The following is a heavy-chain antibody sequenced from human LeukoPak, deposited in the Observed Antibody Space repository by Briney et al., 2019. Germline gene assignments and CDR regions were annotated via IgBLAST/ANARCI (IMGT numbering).Heavy chain of an antibody. CDR1: GFTFSSYW. CDR3: ARVAPYSGSYLDAFDI. Sequence: PGGSLRLSCAASGFTFSSYWMSWVRQAPGKGLEWVSYISSSSSTIYYADSVKGRFTISRDNAKNSLYLQMNSLRAEDTAVYYCARVAPYSGSYLDAFDIWGQGTMVTVSS. CDR2: ISSSSSTI. V-gene: IGHV3-48*01. D-gene: IGHD1-26*01. J-gene: IGHJ3*02.